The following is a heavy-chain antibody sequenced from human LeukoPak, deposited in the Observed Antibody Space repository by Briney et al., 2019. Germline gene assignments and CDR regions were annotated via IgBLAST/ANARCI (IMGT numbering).Heavy chain of an antibody. CDR1: GFTFNSYS. J-gene: IGHJ6*03. CDR2: IRYDGSNK. CDR3: AKTAAGYSYAYHYYYMDV. Sequence: GGSLRLSCAASGFTFNSYSMHWVRQAPGKGLEWVAFIRYDGSNKYYADSVKGRFTISRDNSKNTLYLQMNSLRGEDTAVYHCAKTAAGYSYAYHYYYMDVWGKGTTVTISS. V-gene: IGHV3-30*02. D-gene: IGHD5-18*01.